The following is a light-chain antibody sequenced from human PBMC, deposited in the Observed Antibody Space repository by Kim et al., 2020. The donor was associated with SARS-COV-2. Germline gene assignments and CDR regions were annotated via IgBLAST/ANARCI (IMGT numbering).Light chain of an antibody. CDR2: DAS. CDR3: QQSSSYPFT. J-gene: IGKJ3*01. Sequence: ASGGDSVTLTCRASQNIRSWLAWYQQKPGKAPKLLISDASSLQSGVPSRFSGSGSGTEFTLTISSLQPDDFATYYCQQSSSYPFTFGPGTKVDIK. CDR1: QNIRSW. V-gene: IGKV1-5*01.